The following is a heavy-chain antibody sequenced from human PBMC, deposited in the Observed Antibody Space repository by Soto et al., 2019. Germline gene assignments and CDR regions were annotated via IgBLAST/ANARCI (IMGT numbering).Heavy chain of an antibody. D-gene: IGHD3-3*01. CDR3: ARDTTIFGVVIVYYYGMDV. Sequence: VPLVESGGCLVKPGGSLRLSCAASGFTFSSYSMNWVRQAPGKGLEWVSSISSSSSYIYYADSVKGRFTISRDNAKNSLYLQMNSLRAEDTAVYYCARDTTIFGVVIVYYYGMDVWGQGTTVTVSS. V-gene: IGHV3-21*01. CDR1: GFTFSSYS. CDR2: ISSSSSYI. J-gene: IGHJ6*02.